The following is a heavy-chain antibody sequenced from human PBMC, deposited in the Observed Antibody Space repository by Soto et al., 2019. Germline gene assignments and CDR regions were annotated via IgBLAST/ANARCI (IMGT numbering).Heavy chain of an antibody. J-gene: IGHJ4*02. V-gene: IGHV3-30*03. Sequence: GGSLRLSCAASGFTFSSYGMHWVRQAPGKGLEWVAVISYDGSNKYYADSVKGRFTISRDNSKNTLYLQMNSLRAEDTAVYYCAQLEDYWGQGTLVTVSS. D-gene: IGHD6-13*01. CDR2: ISYDGSNK. CDR1: GFTFSSYG. CDR3: AQLEDY.